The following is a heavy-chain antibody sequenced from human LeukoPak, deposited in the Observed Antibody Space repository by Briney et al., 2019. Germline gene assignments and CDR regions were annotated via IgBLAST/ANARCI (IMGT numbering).Heavy chain of an antibody. Sequence: GGYLRLSCAASGFIFNNYGLIWVRQAPGKGLEWVAFIWYDGSNKYYADSVKGRITVSRDNSKNTLFLQMNSLGVEDTAVYYCARDERGYYDSSGFFGAIDYWGQGTLVTVSS. D-gene: IGHD3-22*01. CDR1: GFIFNNYG. CDR3: ARDERGYYDSSGFFGAIDY. CDR2: IWYDGSNK. V-gene: IGHV3-33*08. J-gene: IGHJ4*02.